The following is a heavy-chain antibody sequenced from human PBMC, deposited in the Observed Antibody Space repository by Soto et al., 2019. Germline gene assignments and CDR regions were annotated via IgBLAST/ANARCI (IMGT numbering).Heavy chain of an antibody. D-gene: IGHD3-10*01. CDR3: ARPDYGSGSYPDY. V-gene: IGHV3-30-3*01. CDR2: ISYDGGNK. Sequence: QVQLVESGGGVVQPGRSLRLSCAASGFTFSSYARHWVRQAPGKGLEWVAVISYDGGNKYYADSVKGRFTISRDNSKNTLYLQINSLRAEDTAVYYCARPDYGSGSYPDYWGQGTLVTVSS. J-gene: IGHJ4*02. CDR1: GFTFSSYA.